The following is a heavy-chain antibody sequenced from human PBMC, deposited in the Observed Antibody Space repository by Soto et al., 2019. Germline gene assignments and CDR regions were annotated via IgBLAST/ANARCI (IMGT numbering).Heavy chain of an antibody. CDR3: ARGRLRSYGLTWFDS. J-gene: IGHJ5*01. CDR2: SNHGGTT. D-gene: IGHD5-18*01. V-gene: IGHV4-34*01. CDR1: GGSFGGYY. Sequence: PSETLSLTCSVDGGSFGGYYWSWVRQPPGQGLEWIGQSNHGGTTSYNPALESRVIISVDPFKKQFSLEVTSVTAADTAVYYCARGRLRSYGLTWFDSWGQGTLVTVSS.